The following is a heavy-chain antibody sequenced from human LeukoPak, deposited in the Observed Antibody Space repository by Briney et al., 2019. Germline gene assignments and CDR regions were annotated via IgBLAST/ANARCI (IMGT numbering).Heavy chain of an antibody. V-gene: IGHV3-30*01. CDR3: ARARYSSGWIYYMDV. CDR1: GFTFGTYA. J-gene: IGHJ6*03. Sequence: GGSLRLSCAASGFTFGTYASHWVRQAPRKGLEWVAVISDDGSTKYYAESVKGRFTISRDNPKNTLYLQMNSLRAEDTAVYYCARARYSSGWIYYMDVWGKGTAVTVSS. CDR2: ISDDGSTK. D-gene: IGHD6-19*01.